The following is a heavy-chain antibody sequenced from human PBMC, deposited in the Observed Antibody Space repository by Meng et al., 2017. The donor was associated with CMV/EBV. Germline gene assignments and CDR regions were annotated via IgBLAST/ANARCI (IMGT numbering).Heavy chain of an antibody. J-gene: IGHJ6*02. CDR2: ISGSGGST. D-gene: IGHD3-3*01. V-gene: IGHV3-23*01. Sequence: GESLKISCAASGFTFSSYAMSWVRQAPGKGLEWVSAISGSGGSTYSADSVKGRFTISRDNSKNTLYLQMNSLRAEDTAVYYCASKFWSGFYYYGMDVWGQGTTVTVSS. CDR3: ASKFWSGFYYYGMDV. CDR1: GFTFSSYA.